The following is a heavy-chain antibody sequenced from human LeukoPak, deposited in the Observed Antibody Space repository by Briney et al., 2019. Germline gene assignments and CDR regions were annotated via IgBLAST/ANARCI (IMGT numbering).Heavy chain of an antibody. CDR1: GGTFSSYA. V-gene: IGHV1-69*05. Sequence: SVKVSCKASGGTFSSYAISWVRQAPGQGLEWMGRIIPIFGTANYAQKFQGRVTITTDESTSTAYMELSSLRSEDTAVYYCANNNYDILTGYHFSNPRLGIDWGQGTLVTVSS. CDR3: ANNNYDILTGYHFSNPRLGID. D-gene: IGHD3-9*01. J-gene: IGHJ4*02. CDR2: IIPIFGTA.